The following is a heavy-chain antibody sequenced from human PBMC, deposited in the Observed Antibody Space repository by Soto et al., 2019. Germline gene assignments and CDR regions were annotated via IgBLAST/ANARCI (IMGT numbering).Heavy chain of an antibody. CDR3: AKDGHSVKWYYYMDV. CDR1: GFTFSSHA. Sequence: EVQLLESGGGLVQPGGSPRLSCAASGFTFSSHAMTWVRQVPGRGLEWVSTITASGDDTFYADSVKGRFTISRDNSENTVFLQMSSVRAADTAAYYCAKDGHSVKWYYYMDVWGKGTTVTVSS. CDR2: ITASGDDT. J-gene: IGHJ6*03. D-gene: IGHD2-8*01. V-gene: IGHV3-23*01.